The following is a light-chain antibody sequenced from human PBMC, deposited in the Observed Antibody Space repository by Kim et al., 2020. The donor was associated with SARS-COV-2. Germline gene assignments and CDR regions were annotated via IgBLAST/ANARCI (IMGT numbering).Light chain of an antibody. CDR3: QQHASWRA. J-gene: IGKJ5*01. CDR1: QSISTD. CDR2: AAS. Sequence: SLSPGERATLSGRASQSISTDLAWYQQTPGQTPRVLIYAASARATGIPARYSGSGSKPEFTLNITNVQSEDCALYYCQQHASWRAFGQGTRLGIK. V-gene: IGKV3-15*01.